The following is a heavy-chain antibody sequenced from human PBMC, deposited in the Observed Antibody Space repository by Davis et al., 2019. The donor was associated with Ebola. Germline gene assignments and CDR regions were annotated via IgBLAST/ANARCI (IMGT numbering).Heavy chain of an antibody. J-gene: IGHJ5*02. CDR3: ARGWHCGGDCPNWFDP. CDR2: IIPIFGTA. Sequence: SVKVSCKASGGTFSSYAISWVRQAPGQGLEWMGGIIPIFGTANYAQKFQGRVTITADESTSTAYMELSSLRSEDTAVYYCARGWHCGGDCPNWFDPWGQGTLVTVSS. D-gene: IGHD2-21*02. CDR1: GGTFSSYA. V-gene: IGHV1-69*13.